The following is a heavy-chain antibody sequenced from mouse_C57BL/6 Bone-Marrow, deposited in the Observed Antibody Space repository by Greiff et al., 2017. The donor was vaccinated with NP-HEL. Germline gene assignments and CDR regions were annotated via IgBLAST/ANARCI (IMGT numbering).Heavy chain of an antibody. D-gene: IGHD1-1*01. Sequence: EVMLVESGGDLVKPGGSLKLSCAASGFTFSSYGMSWVRQTPDKRLEWVATISDGGSYTYYPDNVKGRFTISRDNAKNNLYLQMSHLKSEDTAMYYCARGGYYGLFFDYWGQGTTLTVSS. J-gene: IGHJ2*01. CDR2: ISDGGSYT. V-gene: IGHV5-4*03. CDR1: GFTFSSYG. CDR3: ARGGYYGLFFDY.